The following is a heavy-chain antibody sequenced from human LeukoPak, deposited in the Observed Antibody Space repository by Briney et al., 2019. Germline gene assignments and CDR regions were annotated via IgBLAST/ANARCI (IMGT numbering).Heavy chain of an antibody. D-gene: IGHD3-10*01. Sequence: PSETLSLTCTVSGGSISSSSYYWGWLRQPPGKGLEWIGSIYYSGSTYYNPSLKSRVTISVDTSKNQFSLKLSSVTAADTAVYYCARDDHYGSGSYSNRYYFDYWGQGTLVTVSS. CDR1: GGSISSSSYY. J-gene: IGHJ4*02. V-gene: IGHV4-39*07. CDR3: ARDDHYGSGSYSNRYYFDY. CDR2: IYYSGST.